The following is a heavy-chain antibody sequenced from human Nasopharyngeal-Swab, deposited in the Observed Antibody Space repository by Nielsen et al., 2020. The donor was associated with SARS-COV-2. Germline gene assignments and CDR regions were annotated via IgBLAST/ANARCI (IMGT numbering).Heavy chain of an antibody. Sequence: SETLSLTCTVSGGSISSYYWSWIRQPAGKGLEWIGRIYTSGGTNYNPSLKSRVTMSVDTSKNQFSLKLSSVTAADTAVYYCARGSRFTIFGVVPDYYYGMDVWGQGTTVTVSS. J-gene: IGHJ6*02. CDR2: IYTSGGT. CDR1: GGSISSYY. CDR3: ARGSRFTIFGVVPDYYYGMDV. D-gene: IGHD3-3*01. V-gene: IGHV4-4*07.